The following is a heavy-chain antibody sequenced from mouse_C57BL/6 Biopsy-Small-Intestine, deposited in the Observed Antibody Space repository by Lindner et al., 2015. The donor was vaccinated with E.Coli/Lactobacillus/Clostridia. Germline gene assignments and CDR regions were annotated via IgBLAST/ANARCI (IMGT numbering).Heavy chain of an antibody. D-gene: IGHD1-1*01. V-gene: IGHV1-54*01. CDR2: INPGSGGT. CDR3: ARGSSYWFAY. J-gene: IGHJ3*01. CDR1: GYAFTNYL. Sequence: VQLQESGAELVRPGTSVKVSCKASGYAFTNYLIEWVKQRPGQGLEWIGVINPGSGGTNYNEKFKGKATLTADKSSSTAYMQLSSLTSEDSAVYFCARGSSYWFAYWGQGTLVTVSA.